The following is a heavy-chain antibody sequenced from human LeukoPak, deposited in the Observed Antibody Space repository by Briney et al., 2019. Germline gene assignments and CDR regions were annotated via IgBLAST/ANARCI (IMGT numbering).Heavy chain of an antibody. V-gene: IGHV1-18*01. CDR1: GYTFTSYG. Sequence: GASVKVSCKASGYTFTSYGISWVRQAPGQGLEWMGWISAYNGNTNYAQNVQGGLTMTRDTSTSTVYMELSSLRSEDTAVYYCTRGVQLERRYYNWFDPWGQGTLVTVSS. D-gene: IGHD1-1*01. J-gene: IGHJ5*02. CDR2: ISAYNGNT. CDR3: TRGVQLERRYYNWFDP.